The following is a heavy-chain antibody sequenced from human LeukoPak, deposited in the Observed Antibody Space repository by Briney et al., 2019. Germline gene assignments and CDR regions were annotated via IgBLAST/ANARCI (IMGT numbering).Heavy chain of an antibody. CDR1: GFTFSDPY. CDR2: ISPSGTDI. V-gene: IGHV3-11*01. D-gene: IGHD1-14*01. J-gene: IGHJ4*02. Sequence: GGSLRLSCAVSGFTFSDPYMTLIRQAPGKGLESLSYISPSGTDISYADSVKGRFTISRDNAKNSLYLQMSSLRVEDTAVYYCTRDPRNLDYWGQGTLVTVSS. CDR3: TRDPRNLDY.